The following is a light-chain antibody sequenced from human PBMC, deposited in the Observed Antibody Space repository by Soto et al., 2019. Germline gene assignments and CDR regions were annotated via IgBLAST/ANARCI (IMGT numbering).Light chain of an antibody. V-gene: IGKV3-15*01. Sequence: DIVFTQSPVTLSLSPGEISSLSFRASQSVSSGHLAWYQQKPGKAPRLLIYGASTRATGIPARFSGSGSGTEFTLTISSLQSEDFAVYYCQQYSIWRTFGQGTKVDIK. J-gene: IGKJ1*01. CDR3: QQYSIWRT. CDR2: GAS. CDR1: QSVSSGH.